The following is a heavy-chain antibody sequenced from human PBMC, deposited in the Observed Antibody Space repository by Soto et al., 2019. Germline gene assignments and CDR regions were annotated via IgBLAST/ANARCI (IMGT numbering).Heavy chain of an antibody. J-gene: IGHJ6*03. Sequence: ASVQVSCKVSGYTLTELSMHWVRQAPGKGLEWMGGFDPEDGETIYAQKFQGRVTMTEDTSTDTAYMELSSLRSEDTAVYYCATERSQGSGSYYYYYYMDVWGKGTTVTVSS. CDR2: FDPEDGET. D-gene: IGHD3-10*01. V-gene: IGHV1-24*01. CDR3: ATERSQGSGSYYYYYYMDV. CDR1: GYTLTELS.